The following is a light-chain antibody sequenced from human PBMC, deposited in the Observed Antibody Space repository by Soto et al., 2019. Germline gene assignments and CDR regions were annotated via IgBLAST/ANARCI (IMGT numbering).Light chain of an antibody. CDR3: QQINSLPIT. J-gene: IGKJ5*01. V-gene: IGKV1-9*01. CDR2: TVS. CDR1: QGINNY. Sequence: DIQLTQSPSFLSASVGDRVTITCRASQGINNYLAWYQQKPGKAPKLLIHTVSTLQSGVPSRFSGSGSGTEFTLTISSLQPDDFASYYCQQINSLPITFGQGTRLEMK.